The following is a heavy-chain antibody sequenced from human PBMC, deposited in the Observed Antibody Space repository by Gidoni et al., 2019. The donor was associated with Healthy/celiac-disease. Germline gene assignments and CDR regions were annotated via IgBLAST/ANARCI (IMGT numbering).Heavy chain of an antibody. CDR1: GGTFSSYA. CDR2: IIPIFGTA. V-gene: IGHV1-69*01. Sequence: QVQLVQSGAEVKKPGSSVKVSCKASGGTFSSYAISWVRQAPGQGLEWMGGIIPIFGTANYAQKFQGRVTITADESTSTAYMELSSLRSEDTAVYYCARVGQDIVVVVAAENYYYGMDVWGQGTTVTVSS. J-gene: IGHJ6*02. CDR3: ARVGQDIVVVVAAENYYYGMDV. D-gene: IGHD2-15*01.